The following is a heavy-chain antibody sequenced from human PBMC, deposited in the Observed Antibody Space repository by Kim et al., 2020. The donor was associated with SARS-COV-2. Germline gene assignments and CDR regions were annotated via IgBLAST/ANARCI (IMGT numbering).Heavy chain of an antibody. CDR3: AKAYDYGDYFVVSYFDY. CDR2: ISWNSGSI. CDR1: GFTFDDYA. V-gene: IGHV3-9*01. D-gene: IGHD4-17*01. J-gene: IGHJ4*02. Sequence: GGSLRLSCAVSGFTFDDYAMHWVRQAPGKGLEWVSGISWNSGSIGYADSVKGRFTISRDNAKNSLYLQMNSLRAEDTALYYCAKAYDYGDYFVVSYFDYWGQGTLVTVSS.